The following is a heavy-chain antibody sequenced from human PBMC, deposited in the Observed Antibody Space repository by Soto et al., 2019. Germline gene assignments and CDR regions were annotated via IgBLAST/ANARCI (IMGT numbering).Heavy chain of an antibody. CDR1: GGSISKFY. J-gene: IGHJ5*02. V-gene: IGHV4-4*07. CDR2: VYATGTT. CDR3: VRDGSKSLRDWFDP. Sequence: SETLSLTCNVSGGSISKFYWAWIRKTAGNGLEWMGRVYATGTTDYNPSLRSRVAMSVDISKKTFSLRLRSVTGADSGVYYCVRDGSKSLRDWFDPWGQGILVTSPQ.